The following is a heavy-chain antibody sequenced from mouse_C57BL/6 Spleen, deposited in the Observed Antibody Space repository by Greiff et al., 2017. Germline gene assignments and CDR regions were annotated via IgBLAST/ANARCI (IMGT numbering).Heavy chain of an antibody. J-gene: IGHJ1*03. D-gene: IGHD2-12*01. Sequence: EVMLVESGEGLVKPGGSLKLSCAASGFTFSSYAMSWVRQTPEKRLEWVAYLSSGGDYIYYADTVKGRFTISRDNARNTLYLQMSSLKSEDTAMYYSTRGDSYEYCDVWGTGTTVTVSS. V-gene: IGHV5-9-1*02. CDR1: GFTFSSYA. CDR3: TRGDSYEYCDV. CDR2: LSSGGDYI.